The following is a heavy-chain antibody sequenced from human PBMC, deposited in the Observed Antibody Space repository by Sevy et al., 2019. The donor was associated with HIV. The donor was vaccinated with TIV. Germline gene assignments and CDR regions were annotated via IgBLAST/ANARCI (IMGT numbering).Heavy chain of an antibody. D-gene: IGHD6-19*01. CDR2: ISYHGKNS. Sequence: GGSLRLSCAASGFTFCDFGMHWVRQSPGKGLEWVAVISYHGKNSHYADSVKGRFTVSRDNSKNTLYLQMSSLRREDTAVYYCVRDMKEREVVAGIFEYWGQGALVTVSS. J-gene: IGHJ4*02. V-gene: IGHV3-30*03. CDR3: VRDMKEREVVAGIFEY. CDR1: GFTFCDFG.